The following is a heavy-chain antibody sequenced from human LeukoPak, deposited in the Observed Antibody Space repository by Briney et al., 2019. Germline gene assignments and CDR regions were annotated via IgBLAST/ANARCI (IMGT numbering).Heavy chain of an antibody. CDR3: ARHFAYSSSSYFDY. D-gene: IGHD6-6*01. CDR1: GGSVSKYY. CDR2: VYYTGST. J-gene: IGHJ4*02. V-gene: IGHV4-59*08. Sequence: SETLSLTCSVSGGSVSKYYWSWIRQPPGKGLEWIGYVYYTGSTNYNPSLKSRVTMFEDKSKNQFSLRLYSVTVADTTVYYCARHFAYSSSSYFDYWGQGSLVTVSS.